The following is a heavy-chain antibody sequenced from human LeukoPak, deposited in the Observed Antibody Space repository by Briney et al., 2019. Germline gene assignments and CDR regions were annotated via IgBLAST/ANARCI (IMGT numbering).Heavy chain of an antibody. CDR1: GYTFTGYY. V-gene: IGHV1-2*02. CDR3: ARDDQRITMIVALDY. Sequence: ASVKVSCKASGYTFTGYYMHWVGHAPGQRGEWMGWSNPNSGGTNYAQKFQGRVTMTRDTSISTAYMELSRLRSDDTAVYYCARDDQRITMIVALDYWGQGTLVTVSS. D-gene: IGHD3-22*01. J-gene: IGHJ4*02. CDR2: SNPNSGGT.